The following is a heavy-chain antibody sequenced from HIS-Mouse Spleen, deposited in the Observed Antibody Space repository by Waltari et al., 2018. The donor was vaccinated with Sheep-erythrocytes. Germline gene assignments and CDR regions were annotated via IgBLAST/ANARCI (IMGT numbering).Heavy chain of an antibody. V-gene: IGHV4-38-2*02. D-gene: IGHD6-19*01. CDR1: GYSISSGYY. CDR2: IYHSGST. J-gene: IGHJ4*02. CDR3: ARSGIAVAGPFDY. Sequence: QVQLQESGPGLVKPSETLSLTCTVSGYSISSGYYWGWIRQPPGRGLEWFGSIYHSGSTYYNPSLKSRVTISVDTSKNQFSLKLSSVTAADTAVYYCARSGIAVAGPFDYWGQGTLVTVSS.